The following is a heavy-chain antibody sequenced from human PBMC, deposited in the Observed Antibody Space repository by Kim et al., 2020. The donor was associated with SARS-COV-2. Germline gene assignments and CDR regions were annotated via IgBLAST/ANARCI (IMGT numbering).Heavy chain of an antibody. CDR2: INPSGGST. J-gene: IGHJ5*02. CDR3: ARDDSSGVNWFDP. D-gene: IGHD3-22*01. V-gene: IGHV1-46*01. CDR1: GYTFTNYY. Sequence: ASVKVSCKASGYTFTNYYIHWIRQAPGQGLEWMGIINPSGGSTSYAQKFQNRVTMTRDTSTSTVYMELSSLRSEDTAVYYCARDDSSGVNWFDPWGQGTLVTVSS.